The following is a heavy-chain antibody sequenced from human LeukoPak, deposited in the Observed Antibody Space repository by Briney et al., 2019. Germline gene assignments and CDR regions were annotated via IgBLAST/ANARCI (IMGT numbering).Heavy chain of an antibody. CDR3: TGGTTVTTLDY. Sequence: GGSLKLSCVASGFTFSGSAMHWVRQASGKGLEWVARIRSKAGSYATEYAASVKGRFTISREDSKNTAYLQMNSLKTEDAAVYYCTGGTTVTTLDYWGQGTLVTVSS. D-gene: IGHD4-17*01. V-gene: IGHV3-73*01. CDR1: GFTFSGSA. J-gene: IGHJ4*02. CDR2: IRSKAGSYAT.